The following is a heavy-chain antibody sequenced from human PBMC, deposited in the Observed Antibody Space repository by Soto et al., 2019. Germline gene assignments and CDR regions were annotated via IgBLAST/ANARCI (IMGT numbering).Heavy chain of an antibody. J-gene: IGHJ6*02. CDR1: GGSISSHY. CDR2: ISYTATT. Sequence: SETLSLTCTVPGGSISSHYWSWSRQPPGKTLEWIGYISYTATTNYNHSLNSRVTISVETSKNRISLHLSSVTAADTAVYYCAKGKVHSYAGLDVWGQGTMVTVSS. CDR3: AKGKVHSYAGLDV. V-gene: IGHV4-59*11. D-gene: IGHD3-16*01.